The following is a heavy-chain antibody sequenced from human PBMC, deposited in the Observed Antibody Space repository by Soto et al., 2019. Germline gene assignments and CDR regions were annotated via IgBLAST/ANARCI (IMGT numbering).Heavy chain of an antibody. Sequence: QVQLVESGGGVVQPGTSLRVSCVGSGFTFRSYVIHWVRQAPGKGLEWVALTSYDGSGKYYGDSVRGRFTISRDNSRNTVDLQMDSLRLEETALYYCVRWGTTGGLDVWGQGTLVSVSS. D-gene: IGHD3-16*01. V-gene: IGHV3-30*19. J-gene: IGHJ1*01. CDR2: TSYDGSGK. CDR1: GFTFRSYV. CDR3: VRWGTTGGLDV.